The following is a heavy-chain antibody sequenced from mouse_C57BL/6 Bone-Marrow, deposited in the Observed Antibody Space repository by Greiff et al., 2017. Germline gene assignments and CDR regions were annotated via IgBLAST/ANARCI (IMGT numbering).Heavy chain of an antibody. D-gene: IGHD1-1*01. CDR2: IYPRSGNT. CDR3: ARERGYYGSLDY. Sequence: QVQLQQSGAELARPGASVKLSCKASGYTFTSYGISWVKQRTGQGLEWIGEIYPRSGNTYYNEKFKGKATLPADKSSSTAYMELRSLTSEDSAVYFCARERGYYGSLDYWGQGTTLTVSA. V-gene: IGHV1-81*01. J-gene: IGHJ2*01. CDR1: GYTFTSYG.